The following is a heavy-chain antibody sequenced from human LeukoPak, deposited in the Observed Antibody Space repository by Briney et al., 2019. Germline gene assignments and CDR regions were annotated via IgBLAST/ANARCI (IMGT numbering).Heavy chain of an antibody. J-gene: IGHJ3*02. CDR2: IYYSGST. CDR1: GGSISSGDYY. D-gene: IGHD3-22*01. CDR3: ARHLAPTMTDELDAFDI. Sequence: PSQTLSLTCTVSGGSISSGDYYWSWVRQPPGEGLEWIGYIYYSGSTYYNPSLKSRVTISVDTSKNQFSLKLSSVTAADTAVYYCARHLAPTMTDELDAFDIWGQGTMVTVSS. V-gene: IGHV4-30-4*08.